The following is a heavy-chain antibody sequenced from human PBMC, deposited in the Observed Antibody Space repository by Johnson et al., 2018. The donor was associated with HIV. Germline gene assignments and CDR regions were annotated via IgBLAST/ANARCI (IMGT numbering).Heavy chain of an antibody. D-gene: IGHD1-26*01. CDR3: AKDLIELQGAFDI. V-gene: IGHV3-30*02. CDR1: GFIFSSYG. J-gene: IGHJ3*02. CDR2: IRYDGSNK. Sequence: QVQLVESGGGVVQPGRSRRLSCAASGFIFSSYGMHWVRQAPGKGLEWVAFIRYDGSNKSYADSVTGRFTISRDNSKNTLYLQMNSLRAEDTAVYYCAKDLIELQGAFDIWGQGTMVTVSS.